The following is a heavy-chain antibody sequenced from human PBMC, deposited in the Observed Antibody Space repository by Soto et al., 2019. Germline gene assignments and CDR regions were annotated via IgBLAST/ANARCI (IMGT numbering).Heavy chain of an antibody. V-gene: IGHV3-23*01. Sequence: GSLRLSCAASGFTFSSYAMTCVRQAPGKGLEWVSAISGSGGSTYYADSVKGRFTISRDNSKNTLYLQMNSLRAEDTAVYYCAKAPAAMQDYDYYMDVWGKGT. D-gene: IGHD2-2*01. J-gene: IGHJ6*03. CDR3: AKAPAAMQDYDYYMDV. CDR2: ISGSGGST. CDR1: GFTFSSYA.